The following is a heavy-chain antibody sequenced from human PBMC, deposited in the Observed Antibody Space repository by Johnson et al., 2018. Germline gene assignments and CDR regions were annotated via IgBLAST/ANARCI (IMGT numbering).Heavy chain of an antibody. CDR3: ARDIVDYYDSSGYFLAEYFQH. D-gene: IGHD3-22*01. Sequence: VQLQESGGGLVQPGGSLRLSCAASGFTFSSYWMHWVRQAPGKGLVWVSRINSDGSSTSYADSVKGRFTISRDNAKNSLYLQMNSLRAEDTAVYYCARDIVDYYDSSGYFLAEYFQHWGQGTLVTVSS. CDR2: INSDGSST. J-gene: IGHJ1*01. CDR1: GFTFSSYW. V-gene: IGHV3-74*01.